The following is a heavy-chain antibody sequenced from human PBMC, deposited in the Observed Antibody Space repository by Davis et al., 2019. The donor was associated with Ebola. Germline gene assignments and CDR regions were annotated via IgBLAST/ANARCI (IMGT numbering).Heavy chain of an antibody. CDR3: TRHVPGDFWFFDL. CDR1: GFIVSDKY. Sequence: GESLKLSCVVSGFIVSDKYMSRVRQAPGKGLEWVSVMYTDGRTYHSDSVKGRFTISSDNAKNTVSLQMNDLRVEDTAVYFCTRHVPGDFWFFDLWGRGTMVTVSS. J-gene: IGHJ2*01. CDR2: MYTDGRT. D-gene: IGHD4-17*01. V-gene: IGHV3-53*01.